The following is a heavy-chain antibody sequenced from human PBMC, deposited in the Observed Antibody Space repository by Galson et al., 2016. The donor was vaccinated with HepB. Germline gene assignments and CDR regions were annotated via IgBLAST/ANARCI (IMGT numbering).Heavy chain of an antibody. CDR1: EFSVSGNY. D-gene: IGHD2-21*01. CDR2: VYTGRGT. CDR3: ARDTCDGGNCYSVY. Sequence: SLRLSCAASEFSVSGNYLSWVRQAPGKGREWVSTVYTGRGTYYADSVKDRFTVSIDTFTNILSLQMSGLRVEDTALYYCARDTCDGGNCYSVYWGQGALVAVSS. J-gene: IGHJ4*02. V-gene: IGHV3-66*01.